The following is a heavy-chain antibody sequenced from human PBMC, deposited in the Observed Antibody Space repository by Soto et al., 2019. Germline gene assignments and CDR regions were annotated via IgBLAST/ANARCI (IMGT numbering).Heavy chain of an antibody. J-gene: IGHJ2*01. Sequence: VQLLQSETEVRRPGASVRVSCKASGYIFTNFGINWLRQAPGQGLEGMCWRSTSKGDKQSAQKFQGRFTMTTDTSTNTADSVLTSLTSDDTAVYSCAREDDDGRGYYFWKFEIWGRGTVVTVSS. CDR3: AREDDDGRGYYFWKFEI. CDR2: RSTSKGDK. V-gene: IGHV1-18*01. CDR1: GYIFTNFG. D-gene: IGHD3-22*01.